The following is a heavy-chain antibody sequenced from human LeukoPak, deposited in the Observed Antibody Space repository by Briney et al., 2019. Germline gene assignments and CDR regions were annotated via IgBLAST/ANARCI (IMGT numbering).Heavy chain of an antibody. D-gene: IGHD4-17*01. V-gene: IGHV1-18*01. CDR2: ISAYNGNT. CDR1: RYTFTSYG. J-gene: IGHJ4*02. CDR3: ARPTHRLTVTTAIDY. Sequence: ASVKVSCKASRYTFTSYGISWVRQAPGQGLEWMGWISAYNGNTNYAQKLQGRVTMTTDTSTSTAYMELSSLTSDDTAIYYCARPTHRLTVTTAIDYWGQGTLVTVSS.